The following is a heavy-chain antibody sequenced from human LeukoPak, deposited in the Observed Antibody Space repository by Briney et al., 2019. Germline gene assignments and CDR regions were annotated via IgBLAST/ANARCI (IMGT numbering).Heavy chain of an antibody. CDR2: IYYSGST. V-gene: IGHV4-59*01. CDR3: AREISAGWLQGRGWFDP. D-gene: IGHD5-24*01. Sequence: SETLSLTCTVSGCSISSYYLSWIRQPPGKGLEWIGYIYYSGSTNYNPSLKSRVTISVDTSKNQFSLKLSSVTAADTAVYYCAREISAGWLQGRGWFDPWGQGTLDTVSS. CDR1: GCSISSYY. J-gene: IGHJ5*02.